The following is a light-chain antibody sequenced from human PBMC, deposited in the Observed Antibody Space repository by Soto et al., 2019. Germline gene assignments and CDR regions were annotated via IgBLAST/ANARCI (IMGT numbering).Light chain of an antibody. CDR1: QGISSS. Sequence: DIQMTQSPSSVSASVGDRVTITCRASQGISSSLAWYQQKPRKAPKLLIYAASTLQSGVSSRFSGSGSGTDFTLPISSLQPEDFATYYCQHAKSFPPTFGPGTRVDIK. J-gene: IGKJ3*01. CDR2: AAS. V-gene: IGKV1-12*01. CDR3: QHAKSFPPT.